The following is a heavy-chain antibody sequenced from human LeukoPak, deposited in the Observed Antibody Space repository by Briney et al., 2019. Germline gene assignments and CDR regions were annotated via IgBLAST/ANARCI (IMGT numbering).Heavy chain of an antibody. D-gene: IGHD6-19*01. V-gene: IGHV3-53*01. CDR1: GFTVSSNY. CDR2: IYSGGST. J-gene: IGHJ3*02. Sequence: GGSLRLSCAASGFTVSSNYMTWVRQAPGKGLEWVSVIYSGGSTYYADSVKGRFTISRDNSKNTLYLQMNSLRAEDTAVYYCARGRVAVDAFDIWGQGTMVTVSS. CDR3: ARGRVAVDAFDI.